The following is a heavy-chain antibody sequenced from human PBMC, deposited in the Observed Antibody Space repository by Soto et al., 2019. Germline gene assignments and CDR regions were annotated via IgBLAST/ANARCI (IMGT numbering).Heavy chain of an antibody. V-gene: IGHV1-2*04. CDR1: GYTFTGYY. CDR3: ARGRYCSGGSCYARTPHYGMDV. Sequence: ASVKVSCKASGYTFTGYYMHWVRQAPGQGLEWMGWINPNSGGTNYAQKFQGWVTMTRDTSISTAYMELSRLRSDDTAVYYCARGRYCSGGSCYARTPHYGMDVWGQGTTVTVSS. J-gene: IGHJ6*02. D-gene: IGHD2-15*01. CDR2: INPNSGGT.